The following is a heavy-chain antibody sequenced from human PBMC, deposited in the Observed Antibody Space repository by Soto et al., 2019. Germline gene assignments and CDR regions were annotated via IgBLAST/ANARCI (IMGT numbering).Heavy chain of an antibody. J-gene: IGHJ3*02. D-gene: IGHD6-19*01. Sequence: GGSLRLSCAASGFTFDDYAMHWVRQAPGKGLEWVSGISWNSGSIGYADSVKGRFTISRDNAKNSLYLQMNSLRAEDTALYYCAKDTRLVRNGAFDIWGQGTMVTVSS. CDR2: ISWNSGSI. V-gene: IGHV3-9*01. CDR1: GFTFDDYA. CDR3: AKDTRLVRNGAFDI.